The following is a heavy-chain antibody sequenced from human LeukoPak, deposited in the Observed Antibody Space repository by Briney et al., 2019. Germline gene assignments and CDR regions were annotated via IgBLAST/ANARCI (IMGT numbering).Heavy chain of an antibody. CDR2: IIPIFGTA. J-gene: IGHJ6*03. CDR1: GGTFSSYA. CDR3: ATDDYGDYYYYYMDV. D-gene: IGHD4-17*01. V-gene: IGHV1-69*05. Sequence: GASVKVSCKASGGTFSSYAISWVRQAPGQGLEWMGGIIPIFGTANYAQKFQGRVTITTDESTSTAYMELSSLRSEDTAVYYCATDDYGDYYYYYMDVWGKGTTVTVSS.